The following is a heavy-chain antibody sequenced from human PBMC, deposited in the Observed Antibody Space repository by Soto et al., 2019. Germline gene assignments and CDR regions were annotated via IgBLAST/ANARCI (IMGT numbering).Heavy chain of an antibody. D-gene: IGHD5-18*01. J-gene: IGHJ3*02. Sequence: QVQLVQSGAEVKKPGASVKVSCKASGYTVTSYGISWVRQAPGQGLERMGWISAYNGNTNYAQKLQGRVTMTTDTSTSTAYMELRSLRSDDTAVYYCARRHSYGSAADDAFDIWGQGTMVPVSS. V-gene: IGHV1-18*04. CDR2: ISAYNGNT. CDR3: ARRHSYGSAADDAFDI. CDR1: GYTVTSYG.